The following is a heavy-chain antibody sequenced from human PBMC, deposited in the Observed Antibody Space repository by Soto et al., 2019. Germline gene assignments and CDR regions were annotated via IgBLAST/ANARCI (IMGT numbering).Heavy chain of an antibody. V-gene: IGHV4-30-2*05. J-gene: IGHJ6*02. CDR2: IYYSGST. D-gene: IGHD3-10*01. Sequence: SETLSLICAVSGGSISSGGYSWSWIRQPPGKGLEWIGYIYYSGSTYYNPSLKSRVTISVDTSKNQFSLKLSSVTAADTAVYYCARAPRVRGRDGMDVWGQGTTVTVSS. CDR3: ARAPRVRGRDGMDV. CDR1: GGSISSGGYS.